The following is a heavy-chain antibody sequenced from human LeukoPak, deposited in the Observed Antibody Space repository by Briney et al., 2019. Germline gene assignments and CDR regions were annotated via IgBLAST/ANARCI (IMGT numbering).Heavy chain of an antibody. D-gene: IGHD2-15*01. Sequence: GGSLRLSCAASGFTFSSYDMHWVRQAPGKGLEWVAVIWYDGSNKYYADSVKGRFTISRDNSKNTLYLQMNSLRAEDTAVYYCARLYCSGGSCYQRYYYYYYGMDVWGQGTTVTVSS. CDR3: ARLYCSGGSCYQRYYYYYYGMDV. CDR2: IWYDGSNK. CDR1: GFTFSSYD. V-gene: IGHV3-33*01. J-gene: IGHJ6*02.